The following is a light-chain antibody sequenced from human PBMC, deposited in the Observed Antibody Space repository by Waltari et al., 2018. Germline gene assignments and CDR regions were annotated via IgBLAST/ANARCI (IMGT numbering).Light chain of an antibody. CDR3: QQYYNTPLT. V-gene: IGKV4-1*01. CDR1: ESVLYSSNNKNH. CDR2: WAS. J-gene: IGKJ4*01. Sequence: DIVMTQSPESLAVSLGERATINCKSSESVLYSSNNKNHLAWYQQKPGQPPKLPIYWASTRKSGVPDRFSGSGSETDFTLTVSSLQAEDVAVYYCQQYYNTPLTFGGGTKVEIK.